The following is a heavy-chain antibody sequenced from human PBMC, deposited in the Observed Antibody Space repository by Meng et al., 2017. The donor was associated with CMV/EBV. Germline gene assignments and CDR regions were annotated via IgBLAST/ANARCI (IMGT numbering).Heavy chain of an antibody. J-gene: IGHJ3*02. CDR1: GYSFSDYY. D-gene: IGHD3-10*01. CDR2: ISAYNGNT. V-gene: IGHV1-18*04. Sequence: ASVKVSCKASGYSFSDYYMHWVRQAPGPGLEWMGWISAYNGNTNYAQKLQGRVTMTTDTSTSTAYMELSSLRSEDTAVYYCARAPPYYYGSGSYTDRFDIWGQGTMVTVSS. CDR3: ARAPPYYYGSGSYTDRFDI.